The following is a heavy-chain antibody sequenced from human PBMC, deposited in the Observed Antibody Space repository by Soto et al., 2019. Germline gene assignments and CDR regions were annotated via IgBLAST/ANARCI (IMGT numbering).Heavy chain of an antibody. CDR1: GFTFSSYA. Sequence: GGSLRLSCAASGFTFSSYAMSWVRQAPGKGLEWVSAISGSGGSTYHADSVKGRFTISRDNSKNTLYLQMNSLRAEDTAVYFCAKVPAGPPIRLFDYWGQGTLVTVSS. CDR2: ISGSGGST. V-gene: IGHV3-23*01. J-gene: IGHJ4*02. D-gene: IGHD6-13*01. CDR3: AKVPAGPPIRLFDY.